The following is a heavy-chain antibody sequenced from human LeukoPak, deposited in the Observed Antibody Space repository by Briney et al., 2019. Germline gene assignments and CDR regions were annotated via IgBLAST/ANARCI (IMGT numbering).Heavy chain of an antibody. CDR3: ARGGWDRGYWRAFDI. CDR1: GYTFTGYF. CDR2: INPNSGGT. D-gene: IGHD6-25*01. Sequence: GASVKVSCKASGYTFTGYFMHWVRQAPGQGLEWMGWINPNSGGTNYAQKFQGRVTMTRDTSISTAYMELSRLRSDDTAVYYCARGGWDRGYWRAFDIWGQGTMVTVSS. V-gene: IGHV1-2*02. J-gene: IGHJ3*02.